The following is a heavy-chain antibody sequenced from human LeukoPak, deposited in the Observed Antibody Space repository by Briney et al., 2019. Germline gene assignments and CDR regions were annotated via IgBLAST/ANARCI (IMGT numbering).Heavy chain of an antibody. CDR2: IYSGGST. CDR1: GFTVSSNY. D-gene: IGHD4-11*01. Sequence: GGSLRLSCAASGFTVSSNYMSWVRQAPGKGLEWVSVIYSGGSTYYADSVKGRFTISRDNSKNTLYLQMNSLRAEDTAVYYCARGKVTVPLYYFDYWGQGTLVTVSS. J-gene: IGHJ4*02. V-gene: IGHV3-66*02. CDR3: ARGKVTVPLYYFDY.